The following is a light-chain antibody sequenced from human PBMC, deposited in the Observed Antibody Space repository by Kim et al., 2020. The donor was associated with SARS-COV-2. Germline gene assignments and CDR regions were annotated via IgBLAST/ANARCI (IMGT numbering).Light chain of an antibody. V-gene: IGLV2-14*03. CDR2: DVS. Sequence: SFTISGTGTSSDVGGYSYVSWNQQHPGKAPKLMIYDVSNRPSGVSNRFSGSKSGNTASLTISGLQAEDEAGYYCSSYTSSSTRVFGGGTKLTVL. CDR1: SSDVGGYSY. J-gene: IGLJ3*02. CDR3: SSYTSSSTRV.